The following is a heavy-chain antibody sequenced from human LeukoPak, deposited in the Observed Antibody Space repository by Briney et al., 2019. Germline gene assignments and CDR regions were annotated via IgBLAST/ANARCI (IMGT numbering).Heavy chain of an antibody. J-gene: IGHJ4*02. CDR3: ARDRGLLYGNSGCLDS. Sequence: GASVKVSCKASGYTFTSYYMHWVRQAPGQGLEWMGLNNTSSGITSYAQKFQGRVTMTRDTSTSTVYMELSSLTSEDTAVYYCARDRGLLYGNSGCLDSWGQGTLVTVSS. D-gene: IGHD6-19*01. V-gene: IGHV1-46*01. CDR1: GYTFTSYY. CDR2: NNTSSGIT.